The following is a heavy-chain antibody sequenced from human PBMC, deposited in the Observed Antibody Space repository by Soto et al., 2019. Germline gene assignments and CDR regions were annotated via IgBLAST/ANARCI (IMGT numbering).Heavy chain of an antibody. CDR2: IIPIFGIP. V-gene: IGHV1-69*12. CDR3: ARSDYCGANCYAFLDY. J-gene: IGHJ4*02. Sequence: QVQLVQSGADVKKPGSSVRVSCKASGGTFRNYAISWVRQAPGQGLEWVGGIIPIFGIPNYAQKFQGRLLIIADEHTSTAYVELSSLRSEDTAVYYCARSDYCGANCYAFLDYWGQGTLVTVSS. D-gene: IGHD2-21*02. CDR1: GGTFRNYA.